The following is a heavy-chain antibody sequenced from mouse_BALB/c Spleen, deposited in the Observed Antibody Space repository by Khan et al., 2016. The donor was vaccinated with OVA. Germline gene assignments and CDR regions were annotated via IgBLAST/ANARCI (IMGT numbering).Heavy chain of an antibody. D-gene: IGHD3-2*02. J-gene: IGHJ2*01. CDR3: AREEALYYFDY. CDR1: GYIFTNYW. Sequence: QVQLKQSGAELVRPGASVKLSCKTSGYIFTNYWIHWVKQRSGQGLEWIARIYPGTDNTYYSEKVRDKATLTADKSSSTAYMQLSSLKSEDSAIYFCAREEALYYFDYWGQGTTLTVAS. CDR2: IYPGTDNT. V-gene: IGHV1-76*01.